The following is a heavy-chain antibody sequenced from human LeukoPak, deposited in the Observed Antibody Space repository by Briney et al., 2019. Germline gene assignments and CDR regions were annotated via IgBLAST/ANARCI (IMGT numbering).Heavy chain of an antibody. D-gene: IGHD2-2*01. J-gene: IGHJ6*03. V-gene: IGHV4-4*07. CDR2: IYTSGST. Sequence: PSETLSLTCTVSGGSISSYYWSWIRQPAGKGLEWIGRIYTSGSTNYNPSLKSRVTMSVDTSKNQFSLKLSSVTAADTAVYYCARGDIVVVPAAPYYYYYYMDVWGKGTTVTVSS. CDR1: GGSISSYY. CDR3: ARGDIVVVPAAPYYYYYYMDV.